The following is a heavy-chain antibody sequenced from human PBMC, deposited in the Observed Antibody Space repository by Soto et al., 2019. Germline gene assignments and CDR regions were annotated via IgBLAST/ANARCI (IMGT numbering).Heavy chain of an antibody. D-gene: IGHD2-15*01. Sequence: PSETLSLTXTVSGGSISSYYWSWIRQPAGKGLEWIGRIYTSGSTNYNPSLKSRVTMSVDTSKNQFSLKLSSVTAADTAVYYCAGTRVASDAFDIWGQGTMVTVSS. CDR2: IYTSGST. CDR3: AGTRVASDAFDI. J-gene: IGHJ3*02. CDR1: GGSISSYY. V-gene: IGHV4-4*07.